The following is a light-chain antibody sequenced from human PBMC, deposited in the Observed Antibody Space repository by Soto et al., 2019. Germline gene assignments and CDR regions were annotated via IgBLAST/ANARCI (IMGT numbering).Light chain of an antibody. CDR1: TSNIGFNY. CDR3: AAWDDSLSGWV. V-gene: IGLV1-47*02. CDR2: TNN. J-gene: IGLJ3*02. Sequence: QSVLTQPPSASGTPGQRVTISCSGSTSNIGFNYVYWYQQLPGTAPKLLIYTNNQRPSGVPDRFSGSKSGTSASLAISGLRSEDEADYYCAAWDDSLSGWVFGGGTKVTVL.